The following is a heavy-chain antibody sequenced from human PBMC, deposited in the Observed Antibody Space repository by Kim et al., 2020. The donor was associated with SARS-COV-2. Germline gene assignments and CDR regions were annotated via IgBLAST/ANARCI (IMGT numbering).Heavy chain of an antibody. CDR3: SRGQADPLYSGYDPFYFYYAMDV. Sequence: SETLSLTCAVYGGSFSGYYWTWIRQPPGKGLEWIGEINHSGTTNYNPSLQSRVTISVDTSKKQFSLKLSSVTAADTAVYYCSRGQADPLYSGYDPFYFYYAMDVWGQGTTVTVSS. D-gene: IGHD5-12*01. V-gene: IGHV4-34*01. CDR2: INHSGTT. J-gene: IGHJ6*02. CDR1: GGSFSGYY.